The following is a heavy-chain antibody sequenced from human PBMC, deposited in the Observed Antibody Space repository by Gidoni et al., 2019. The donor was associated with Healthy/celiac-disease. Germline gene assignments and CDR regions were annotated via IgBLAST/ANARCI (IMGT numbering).Heavy chain of an antibody. D-gene: IGHD2-2*01. CDR2: ISGSGGST. V-gene: IGHV3-23*04. Sequence: EVQLVESGGGLVQPGGSLRLSCAASGFTFSSYAISWVRQAPGKGLEWVSAISGSGGSTYYADSVKGRFTISRDNSKNTLYLQMNSLRAEDTAVYYCAKVVGGVVVPAAMLEGFDYWGQGTLVTVSS. CDR1: GFTFSSYA. CDR3: AKVVGGVVVPAAMLEGFDY. J-gene: IGHJ4*02.